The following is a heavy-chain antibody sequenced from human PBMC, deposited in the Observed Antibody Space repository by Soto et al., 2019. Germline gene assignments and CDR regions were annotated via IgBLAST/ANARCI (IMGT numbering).Heavy chain of an antibody. CDR3: ARLSGYPY. CDR2: LYYTGGT. Sequence: PXATLSLTCAASGVSISSSNYYGGWVRQPPGKGLEWIGSLYYTGGTYYNPSLKSRVTISLDRSRNQFSLRLRSVTAGDTAVYYCARLSGYPYWGQGTLVTVSS. CDR1: GVSISSSNYY. D-gene: IGHD5-12*01. J-gene: IGHJ4*02. V-gene: IGHV4-39*01.